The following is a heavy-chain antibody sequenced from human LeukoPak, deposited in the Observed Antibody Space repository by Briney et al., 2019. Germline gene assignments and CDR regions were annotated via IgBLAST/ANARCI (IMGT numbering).Heavy chain of an antibody. CDR1: GFTFSSYG. CDR2: IWYDGSNK. J-gene: IGHJ4*02. D-gene: IGHD3-3*01. Sequence: PGGSLRLSCAASGFTFSSYGMHWVRQAPSKGLEWVAVIWYDGSNKYYADSVKGRFTISRDNSKNTLYLQMNSLRAEDTAVYYCAREETAPVVTIFGVVIRGDYFDYWGQGTLVTVSS. CDR3: AREETAPVVTIFGVVIRGDYFDY. V-gene: IGHV3-33*01.